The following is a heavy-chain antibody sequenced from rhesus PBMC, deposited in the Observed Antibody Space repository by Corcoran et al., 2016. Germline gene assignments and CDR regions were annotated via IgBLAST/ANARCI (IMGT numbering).Heavy chain of an antibody. CDR3: ASAYGLDS. V-gene: IGHV4-147*01. Sequence: QVQLQESGPGLVKPSETLSLTCVVSGGSISSNYWNWIRQPPGKGLEWIGRIYGGGGVTISNTSPTIPVTISTATSKNQFSLKLSSGTAADTAMYYCASAYGLDSWGQGVVVTVSS. CDR2: IYGGGGVT. CDR1: GGSISSNY. J-gene: IGHJ6*01.